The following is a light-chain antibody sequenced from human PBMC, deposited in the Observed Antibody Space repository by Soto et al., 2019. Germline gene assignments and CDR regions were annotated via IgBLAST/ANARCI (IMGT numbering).Light chain of an antibody. Sequence: EIVLTQSPGTLSLSPWERATLSCRASQSVRSSFLAWYQQKPGQAPRLLIYGASFRATGIPDRFSGSGSGTDFTLTISRLEPEDFAVYYCQQYGSLPRTFGQGTKVEIK. CDR2: GAS. V-gene: IGKV3-20*01. J-gene: IGKJ1*01. CDR3: QQYGSLPRT. CDR1: QSVRSSF.